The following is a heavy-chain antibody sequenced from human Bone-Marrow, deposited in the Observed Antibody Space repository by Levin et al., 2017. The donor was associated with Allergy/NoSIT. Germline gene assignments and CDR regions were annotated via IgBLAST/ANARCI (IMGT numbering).Heavy chain of an antibody. CDR2: INHAGTT. Sequence: SQTLSLTCGVSGGSFSGFYWSWIRQTPGKGLQWIGEINHAGTTNSEPSLKSRVTMSVDSSKMQFSLNLTSVTAADTAVYYCARGARYSILGPQNWYFDLWGRGAMVTVSS. CDR1: GGSFSGFY. J-gene: IGHJ2*01. CDR3: ARGARYSILGPQNWYFDL. V-gene: IGHV4-34*01. D-gene: IGHD3-9*01.